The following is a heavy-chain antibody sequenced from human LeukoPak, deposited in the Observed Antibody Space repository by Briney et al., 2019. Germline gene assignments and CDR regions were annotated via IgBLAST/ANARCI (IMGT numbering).Heavy chain of an antibody. D-gene: IGHD6-6*01. CDR2: SSATGGT. CDR3: ARPPSTRPFWYFDL. V-gene: IGHV3-23*01. Sequence: GGSLRLSCAASGFTFSSYSMNWVRQAPGKGLEWVSGSSATGGTYYADSVEGRFTISRDNSKNTLFLHMNSLRAEDTAVYYCARPPSTRPFWYFDLWGRGTLVTVSS. CDR1: GFTFSSYS. J-gene: IGHJ2*01.